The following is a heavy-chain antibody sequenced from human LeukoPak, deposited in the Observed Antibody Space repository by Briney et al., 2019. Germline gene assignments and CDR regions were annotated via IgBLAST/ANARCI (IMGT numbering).Heavy chain of an antibody. Sequence: GGSLRLSCAASGFTFSRYNINWVRQSPGKGLEWVSSISPTGDYIYYADSVKGRITISRDNAKNSLYLQMNSLRAEDTAVYYCAPGPPYVTWGQGTLVTVSS. CDR3: APGPPYVT. V-gene: IGHV3-21*01. J-gene: IGHJ5*02. D-gene: IGHD3-16*01. CDR1: GFTFSRYN. CDR2: ISPTGDYI.